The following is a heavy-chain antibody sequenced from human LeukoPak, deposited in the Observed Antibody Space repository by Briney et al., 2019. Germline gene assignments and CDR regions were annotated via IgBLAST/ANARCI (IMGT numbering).Heavy chain of an antibody. J-gene: IGHJ4*02. V-gene: IGHV3-30*04. CDR3: ARDYYDSSGYYTVDY. D-gene: IGHD3-22*01. Sequence: PGRALRLSCAASGVTFSSDIMDWVRQAPGKGLEWVALISYDGRDKYYEDSVKGRFSFSRDNSEKKMYLQMTSLRAEDTAVYYCARDYYDSSGYYTVDYWGQGTLVTVSS. CDR1: GVTFSSDI. CDR2: ISYDGRDK.